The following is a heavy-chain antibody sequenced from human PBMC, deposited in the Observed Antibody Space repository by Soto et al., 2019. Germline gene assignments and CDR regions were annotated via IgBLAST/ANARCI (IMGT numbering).Heavy chain of an antibody. Sequence: LSLTCTVSGGSISTYFWSWIRQPAGGGLEWIGRIHTTGSTNYNPSLKSRVTMSLDTSRNQFSLKLSSVTAADTAVYYCAREGGYFDSSGSGVYHYHGVDVWGQGTTVTVSS. CDR2: IHTTGST. J-gene: IGHJ6*02. CDR3: AREGGYFDSSGSGVYHYHGVDV. V-gene: IGHV4-4*07. D-gene: IGHD3-22*01. CDR1: GGSISTYF.